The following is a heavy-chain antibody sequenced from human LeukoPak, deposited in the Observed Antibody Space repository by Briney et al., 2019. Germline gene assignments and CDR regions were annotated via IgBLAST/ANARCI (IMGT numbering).Heavy chain of an antibody. Sequence: GGSLRLSCAASGFTLSDYHMNWVRQAPGKGLEWLSSITTISHYIYYAGAVRGRFTISRDNAKNSLYLQMNSLRGEDTAVYYCARSGGPGTYHQLRYNWFDPWCQGTLVTVSS. V-gene: IGHV3-21*01. CDR2: ITTISHYI. D-gene: IGHD3-10*01. CDR3: ARSGGPGTYHQLRYNWFDP. J-gene: IGHJ5*02. CDR1: GFTLSDYH.